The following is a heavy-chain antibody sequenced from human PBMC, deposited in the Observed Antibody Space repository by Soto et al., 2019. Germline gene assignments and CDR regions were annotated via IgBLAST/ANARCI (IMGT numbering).Heavy chain of an antibody. CDR3: ARALGSRAPDYYYYYHNV. V-gene: IGHV4-59*01. J-gene: IGHJ6*03. CDR1: GGSISSYY. CDR2: IYKSGNT. Sequence: SETLSLTCTVSGGSISSYYWTWIRQPPGKGLEWIGYIYKSGNTNYNPSLKSRVTISVDTSKNQFSLKLRSVTAADTAVYYCARALGSRAPDYYYYYHNVWGKGTMVTVSS. D-gene: IGHD3-10*01.